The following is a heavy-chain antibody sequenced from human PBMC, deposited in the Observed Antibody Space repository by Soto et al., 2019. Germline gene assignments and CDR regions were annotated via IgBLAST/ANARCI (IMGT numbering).Heavy chain of an antibody. D-gene: IGHD4-17*01. CDR1: GGTFSSYA. V-gene: IGHV1-69*01. Sequence: QVQLVQSGAEVKKPGSSVKVSCKASGGTFSSYAISWVRQAPGQGLEWMGGLIPIFGTANYAQKFQGRVTITADESTSTAYMELSSLRSEDTAVYYGAREERLRTTVTTFDYWGQGTLVNVSS. CDR2: LIPIFGTA. CDR3: AREERLRTTVTTFDY. J-gene: IGHJ4*02.